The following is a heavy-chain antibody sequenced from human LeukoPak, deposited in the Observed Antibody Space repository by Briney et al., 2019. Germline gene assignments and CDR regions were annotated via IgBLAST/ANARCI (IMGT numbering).Heavy chain of an antibody. D-gene: IGHD3-22*01. J-gene: IGHJ4*02. Sequence: GGSLRLSCAASGFTVSSSFMSWVRQAPGEGLEWVSLIYSGGYTYYADSVKDRFTISRDNSNNTLYLQMNRLRAEDTAVYYCARGIEVVVIGSYYFDYWGQGTLVTVSS. CDR2: IYSGGYT. V-gene: IGHV3-66*01. CDR3: ARGIEVVVIGSYYFDY. CDR1: GFTVSSSF.